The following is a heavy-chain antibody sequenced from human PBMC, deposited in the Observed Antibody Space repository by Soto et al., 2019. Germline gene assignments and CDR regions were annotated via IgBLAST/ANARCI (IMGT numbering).Heavy chain of an antibody. CDR2: IYYSGRT. CDR1: GGSISSGGYY. D-gene: IGHD2-2*01. Sequence: QVQLQESGPGLVKPSQTLSLTCTVSGGSISSGGYYWSWIRQHPGKGLEWIGYIYYSGRTYYNPSLKSRVTISVDTSKNQFSLKLSSVTAADTAVYYCARGVRYCSSTSCYVFDYWGQGTLVTVSS. CDR3: ARGVRYCSSTSCYVFDY. J-gene: IGHJ4*02. V-gene: IGHV4-31*03.